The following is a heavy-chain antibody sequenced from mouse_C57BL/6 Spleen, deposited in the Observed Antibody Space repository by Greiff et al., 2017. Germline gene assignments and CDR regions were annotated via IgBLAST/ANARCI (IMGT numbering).Heavy chain of an antibody. CDR2: ISSGGDYI. CDR1: GFTFSSYA. J-gene: IGHJ2*01. Sequence: EVQRVESGEGLVKPGGSLKLSCAASGFTFSSYAMSWVRQTPEKRLEWVAYISSGGDYIYYADTVKGRFPISSDKARNTLYLHMSSLKSEDTAMYYCTRDLYYFDYWGQGTTLTVSS. CDR3: TRDLYYFDY. V-gene: IGHV5-9-1*02.